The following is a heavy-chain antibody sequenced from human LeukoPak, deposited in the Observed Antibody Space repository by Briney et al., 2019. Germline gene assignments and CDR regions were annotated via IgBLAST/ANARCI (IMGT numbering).Heavy chain of an antibody. CDR2: ISSSGSTI. CDR1: GSTFSDYY. J-gene: IGHJ4*02. D-gene: IGHD6-6*01. V-gene: IGHV3-11*01. Sequence: GGSLRLSCAASGSTFSDYYMSWIRQAPGKGLEWVSHISSSGSTIYYADSVKGRFTISRDNAKNSLYLQMNSLRAEDTAVYYCARIEYSSSYIDYWGQGTLVTVSS. CDR3: ARIEYSSSYIDY.